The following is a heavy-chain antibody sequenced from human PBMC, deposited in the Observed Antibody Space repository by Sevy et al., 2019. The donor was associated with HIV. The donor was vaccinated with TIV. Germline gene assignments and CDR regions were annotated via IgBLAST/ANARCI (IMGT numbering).Heavy chain of an antibody. CDR1: GFTFDDYA. Sequence: GGSLRLSCTASGFTFDDYAMHWVRQAPGKGLEWVSGIVWNRGSIAYTDSVKGRFTISRDKAKNSLYLQMNSLRTEDTALYYGVSRNSWYVFDYWGQGTLVTVSS. J-gene: IGHJ4*02. CDR2: IVWNRGSI. D-gene: IGHD6-13*01. V-gene: IGHV3-9*01. CDR3: VSRNSWYVFDY.